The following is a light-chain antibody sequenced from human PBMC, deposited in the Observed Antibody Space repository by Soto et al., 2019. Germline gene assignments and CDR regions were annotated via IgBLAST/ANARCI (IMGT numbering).Light chain of an antibody. CDR3: ASWDDRVNGRV. Sequence: QSAVTQPPSASGTPGRGVTIVCSGSSSNIGSNSVYWYQRLPGTAPKLLIYEDNQRPSGVPDRFSGSKSGTSASLAISGLRSDDEADYYCASWDDRVNGRVFGGGTKLTVL. CDR1: SSNIGSNS. V-gene: IGLV1-47*01. CDR2: EDN. J-gene: IGLJ3*02.